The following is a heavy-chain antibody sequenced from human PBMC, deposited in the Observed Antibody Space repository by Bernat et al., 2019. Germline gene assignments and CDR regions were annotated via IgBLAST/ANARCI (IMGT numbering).Heavy chain of an antibody. CDR3: ARDTVRYFDWLFNRHYYYYYMDV. J-gene: IGHJ6*03. CDR2: ISYDGSNK. D-gene: IGHD3-9*01. CDR1: GFTFSSYA. Sequence: QVQLVESGGGVVQPGRSLRLSCAASGFTFSSYAMHWVRQAPGKGLEWVAVISYDGSNKYYADSVKGRFTISRDNSKNTLYLQMNSLRAEDTAVYYRARDTVRYFDWLFNRHYYYYYMDVWGKGTTVTVSS. V-gene: IGHV3-30*01.